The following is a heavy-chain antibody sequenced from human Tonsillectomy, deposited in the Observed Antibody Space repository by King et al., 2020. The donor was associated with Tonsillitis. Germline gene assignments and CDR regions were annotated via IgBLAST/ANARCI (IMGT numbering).Heavy chain of an antibody. CDR3: AKAPSVAGSMFDY. Sequence: VQLVESGGGLLQPGGSLRLSCAASGFTCSSYAMSWVRQAPGKGLEWVSAISGSGGGTYYADSVKGRFTISRDNYKNTLYLQMNSRRAEDTAVYYCAKAPSVAGSMFDYWGQGTLVTVSS. J-gene: IGHJ4*02. V-gene: IGHV3-23*04. CDR1: GFTCSSYA. D-gene: IGHD6-19*01. CDR2: ISGSGGGT.